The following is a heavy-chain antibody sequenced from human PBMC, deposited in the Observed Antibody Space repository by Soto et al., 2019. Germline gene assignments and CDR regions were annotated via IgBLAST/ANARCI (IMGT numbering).Heavy chain of an antibody. CDR2: ISYDGSNK. Sequence: QVQLVESGGGVVQPGRSLRLSCAASGFTFSSYAMHWVRQAPGKGLEWVAVISYDGSNKYYADAVKGRFTISRDNSKNTLYTQMNSLRAEDTAVYYCARDGDIVVVVAATTGYYFDYCGQGPMVPVSA. D-gene: IGHD2-15*01. V-gene: IGHV3-30-3*01. J-gene: IGHJ4*02. CDR3: ARDGDIVVVVAATTGYYFDY. CDR1: GFTFSSYA.